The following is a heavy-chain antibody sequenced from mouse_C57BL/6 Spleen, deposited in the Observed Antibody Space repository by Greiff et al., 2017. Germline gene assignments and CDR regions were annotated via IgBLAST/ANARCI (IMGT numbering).Heavy chain of an antibody. Sequence: QVQLQQSGAELVRPGTSVKVSCKASGYAFTNYLIEWVKQRPGQGLEWIGVINPGSGGANYNEKFKGKATLTADKSSSTASLQLSSLTSEDSAVYFCARKGDYDGCAYWVQGTLVTVSA. D-gene: IGHD2-4*01. V-gene: IGHV1-54*01. CDR3: ARKGDYDGCAY. J-gene: IGHJ3*01. CDR2: INPGSGGA. CDR1: GYAFTNYL.